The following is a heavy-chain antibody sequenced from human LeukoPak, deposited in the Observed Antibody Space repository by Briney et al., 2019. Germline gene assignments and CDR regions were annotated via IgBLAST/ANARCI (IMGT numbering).Heavy chain of an antibody. J-gene: IGHJ3*02. Sequence: SETLSLTCAVYGGSFSGYYWSWIRQPPGKGLEWIGEINHSGSTNYNPSLKSRVTISVDTSKNQFSLKLSSVTAAGTAVYYCARRTTYYYDSSGYYYHAFDIWGQGTMVTVSS. V-gene: IGHV4-34*01. CDR1: GGSFSGYY. CDR2: INHSGST. D-gene: IGHD3-22*01. CDR3: ARRTTYYYDSSGYYYHAFDI.